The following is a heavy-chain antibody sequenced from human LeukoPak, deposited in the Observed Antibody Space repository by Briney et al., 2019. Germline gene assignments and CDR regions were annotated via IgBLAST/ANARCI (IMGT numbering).Heavy chain of an antibody. CDR1: GLTFSNYW. CDR2: IKEDGNEK. D-gene: IGHD2-2*01. Sequence: GGSLRLSCAASGLTFSNYWMSWVRQAPGKGLEWVANIKEDGNEKYYVDSVKGRFTISRDNAKKLLNLQMNSLRAEDTAVYYCARDRSRFYYWGQGTLVTVSS. CDR3: ARDRSRFYY. J-gene: IGHJ4*02. V-gene: IGHV3-7*01.